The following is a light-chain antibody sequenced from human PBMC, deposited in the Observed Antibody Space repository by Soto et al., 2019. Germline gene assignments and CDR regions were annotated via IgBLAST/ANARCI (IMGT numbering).Light chain of an antibody. Sequence: QSALTQPASVSGSPGQSITISCTGTSSDVGGYNYVSWYQQHPGKAPKLMIYEVSNRPSGVSNRFSGSNSGNTASLTISGLQAEDEAEYYCSSYTSSSTLVFGGGTKLTVL. CDR3: SSYTSSSTLV. CDR1: SSDVGGYNY. CDR2: EVS. J-gene: IGLJ2*01. V-gene: IGLV2-14*01.